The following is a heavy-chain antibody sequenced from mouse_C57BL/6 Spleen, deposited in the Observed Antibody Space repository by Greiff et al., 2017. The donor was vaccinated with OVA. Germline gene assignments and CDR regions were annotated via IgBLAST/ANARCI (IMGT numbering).Heavy chain of an antibody. Sequence: QVQLQQPGAELVRPGSSVKLSCKASGYTFTSYWMDWVKQRPGQGLEWIGNIYPSDSETHYNQKFKDKATLTVDKSSSTAYMQLSSLTSEDSAVYYCARYGNYGMDYWGQGTSVTVSS. CDR3: ARYGNYGMDY. CDR1: GYTFTSYW. V-gene: IGHV1-61*01. J-gene: IGHJ4*01. D-gene: IGHD2-10*02. CDR2: IYPSDSET.